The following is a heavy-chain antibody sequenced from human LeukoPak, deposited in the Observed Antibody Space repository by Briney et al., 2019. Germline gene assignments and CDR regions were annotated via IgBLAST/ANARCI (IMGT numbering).Heavy chain of an antibody. D-gene: IGHD5-24*01. V-gene: IGHV4-59*08. Sequence: SSETLSLTCTVSGGSISSYYWSWIRQPPGKGLEWIGYVFYSGSTNYNPSLKSRVTISVDTSKNQFSLKLSSVTAADTAVYYCARGGEVEAFDIWGQGTMVTVSS. CDR3: ARGGEVEAFDI. CDR2: VFYSGST. CDR1: GGSISSYY. J-gene: IGHJ3*02.